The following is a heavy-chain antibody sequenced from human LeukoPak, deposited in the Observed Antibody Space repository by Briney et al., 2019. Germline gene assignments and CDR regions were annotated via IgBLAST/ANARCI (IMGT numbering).Heavy chain of an antibody. V-gene: IGHV3-23*01. J-gene: IGHJ6*02. CDR1: GFTFSSYA. CDR2: ISGSGGST. Sequence: GGSLRLSCAASGFTFSSYAMSWVRQAPGKGLEWVSAISGSGGSTYYADSVKGRFTISRDNSKNTLYLQMDSLRAEDTAVYYCAKAIGGEYYYYGMDVWGQGTRSPSP. CDR3: AKAIGGEYYYYGMDV. D-gene: IGHD3-10*01.